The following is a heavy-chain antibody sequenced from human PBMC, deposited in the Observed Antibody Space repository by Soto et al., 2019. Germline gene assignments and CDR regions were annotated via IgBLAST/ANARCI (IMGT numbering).Heavy chain of an antibody. CDR2: ISYDGSNT. CDR1: GFTFSSYG. V-gene: IGHV3-30*18. D-gene: IGHD1-26*01. J-gene: IGHJ4*02. Sequence: QVQLVESRGGVVQPGRSLRLSCAASGFTFSSYGMHWVRQAPGKGLEWVAIISYDGSNTYYADSVKGRFTISRDNSKNTLYLQMNSLRAEDTSAYYCAKEGGLSGSYYISSSYFFDYWGQGTLVTVSS. CDR3: AKEGGLSGSYYISSSYFFDY.